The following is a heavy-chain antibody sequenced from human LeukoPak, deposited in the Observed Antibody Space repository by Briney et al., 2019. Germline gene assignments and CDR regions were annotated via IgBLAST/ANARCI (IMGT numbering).Heavy chain of an antibody. CDR2: IRHDGTNK. J-gene: IGHJ4*02. V-gene: IGHV3-30*02. Sequence: GGSLRLSCAASGFTFNSYGMHWVRRAPSKGLEWVAFIRHDGTNKYYADSVKGRFTISRDNSKNTLFLQMSSLRVEDTAVYYCGRDVSDTVVVITHNFDFWGQGTLVTVSS. D-gene: IGHD3-22*01. CDR3: GRDVSDTVVVITHNFDF. CDR1: GFTFNSYG.